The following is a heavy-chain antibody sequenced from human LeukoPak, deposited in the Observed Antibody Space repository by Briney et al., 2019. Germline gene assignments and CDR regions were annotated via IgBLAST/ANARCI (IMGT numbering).Heavy chain of an antibody. J-gene: IGHJ4*02. CDR1: GFTFSRSA. Sequence: PGGSLRLSCAASGFTFSRSAMTWVRQGPGTGLEFVASIIYSGGATYYADSVKGRFTISRDNSKNTLYLQMNCLRAEDTALYYCAKDGLYYDGSEHVYYFDSWGQGTLVTVSS. CDR3: AKDGLYYDGSEHVYYFDS. CDR2: IIYSGGAT. V-gene: IGHV3-23*01. D-gene: IGHD3-22*01.